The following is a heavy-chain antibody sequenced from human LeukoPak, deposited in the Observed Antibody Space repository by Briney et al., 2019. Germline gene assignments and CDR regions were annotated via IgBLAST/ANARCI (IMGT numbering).Heavy chain of an antibody. CDR3: ARLGLPNAFDI. V-gene: IGHV4-59*08. Sequence: PSETLSLTCTVSGVSISSYYWSWIRQPPGKGLECIGYFHYSGSTNYNPSLKSRVTISVDPSKNKFSLNLRSVSAADTAVYYCARLGLPNAFDIWGQGTMVTVSS. D-gene: IGHD2-15*01. CDR2: FHYSGST. CDR1: GVSISSYY. J-gene: IGHJ3*02.